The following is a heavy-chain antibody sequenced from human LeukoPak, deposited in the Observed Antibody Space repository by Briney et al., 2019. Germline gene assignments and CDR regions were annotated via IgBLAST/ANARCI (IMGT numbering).Heavy chain of an antibody. CDR1: GFTFSNAW. J-gene: IGHJ5*02. D-gene: IGHD2-2*01. Sequence: PGGSLRLSCAASGFTFSNAWMSWVRQAPGKGLEWVGRIKSKTDGGTTDYAAPVKGRFTISRDDSKNTLYLQMNSLKTEDTAVYYCTTDTWARVRYCSSTSCYQLRNWFDPWGQGTLVTVSS. CDR2: IKSKTDGGTT. V-gene: IGHV3-15*01. CDR3: TTDTWARVRYCSSTSCYQLRNWFDP.